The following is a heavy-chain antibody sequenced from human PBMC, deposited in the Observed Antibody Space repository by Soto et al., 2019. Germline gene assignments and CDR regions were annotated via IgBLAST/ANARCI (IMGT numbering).Heavy chain of an antibody. CDR1: GFTFSTYA. CDR2: ISDSGGST. Sequence: GGSLRLSCAASGFTFSTYAMSWVRQAPGKGLEWVSAISDSGGSTYYADSVKGRFTISRDNSKNTLYLQMNSLRAEDTAVYYCAKDRYYYDSSGAEFDYWGQGTLVTVSS. J-gene: IGHJ4*02. D-gene: IGHD3-22*01. V-gene: IGHV3-23*01. CDR3: AKDRYYYDSSGAEFDY.